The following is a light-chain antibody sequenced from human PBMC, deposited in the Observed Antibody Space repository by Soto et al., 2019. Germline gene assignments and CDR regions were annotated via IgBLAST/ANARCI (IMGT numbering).Light chain of an antibody. Sequence: DIQMTQSPSSLSASVGDRVTITCRASQSISNYLNWYQQKPGKAPNLLIYDASSLQSGVPSRFSGSGSGTDFTLTISSLQPEDFATYYCQQYHTYSYTFGQGTKLEI. CDR1: QSISNY. CDR2: DAS. J-gene: IGKJ2*01. CDR3: QQYHTYSYT. V-gene: IGKV1-39*01.